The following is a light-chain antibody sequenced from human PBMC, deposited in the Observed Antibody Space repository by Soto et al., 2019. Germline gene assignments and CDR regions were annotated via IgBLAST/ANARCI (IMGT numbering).Light chain of an antibody. CDR1: HSVSGSS. V-gene: IGKV3-20*01. CDR2: DAS. CDR3: QQYGDSPSIT. Sequence: EIVLTQSPGTLSLSPGERATLSCRASHSVSGSSLAWFQQRPGQAPRLLIYDASTRATGTPGRFSGSGSGTDFTLTISRLEPEDFAVYYCQQYGDSPSITFGQGTRLDI. J-gene: IGKJ5*01.